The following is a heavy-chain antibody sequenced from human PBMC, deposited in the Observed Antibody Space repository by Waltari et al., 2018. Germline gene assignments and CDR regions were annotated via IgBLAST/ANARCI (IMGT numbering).Heavy chain of an antibody. V-gene: IGHV4-38-2*02. Sequence: VQLLESGGGLVHPGGSLRLSCEASGFMFSIYPMAWIRQPPGKGLQWSGSIDQSVRTYYDPSLNGRLSLSVDRRKNQFSLKMNFVTADDSAMYFCARDNPFSSSWIADIDSFDLWGQGTMVTVSS. CDR1: GFMFSIYP. CDR3: ARDNPFSSSWIADIDSFDL. CDR2: IDQSVRT. D-gene: IGHD3-22*01. J-gene: IGHJ3*01.